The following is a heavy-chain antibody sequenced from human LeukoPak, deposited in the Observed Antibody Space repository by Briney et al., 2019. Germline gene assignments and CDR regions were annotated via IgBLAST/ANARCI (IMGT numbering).Heavy chain of an antibody. CDR2: ISGSGGST. D-gene: IGHD1-26*01. CDR3: ARETTYYSSGYAFDI. J-gene: IGHJ3*02. CDR1: GFTFSSYA. Sequence: GGSLRLSCAASGFTFSSYAMSWVRQAPGKGLEWVSAISGSGGSTYYADSVKGRFTISRDNAKNSLYLQMNSLRAEDTAVYYCARETTYYSSGYAFDIWGQGTMVTVSS. V-gene: IGHV3-23*01.